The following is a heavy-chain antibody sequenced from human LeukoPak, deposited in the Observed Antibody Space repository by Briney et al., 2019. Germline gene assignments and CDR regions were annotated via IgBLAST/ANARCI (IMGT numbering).Heavy chain of an antibody. CDR1: GLIFNTYA. V-gene: IGHV7-4-1*01. J-gene: IGHJ3*02. CDR2: INTNTGTP. Sequence: ASVKVSCKASGLIFNTYAMKCVRRAPGQGLEWMGWINTNTGTPTYAQGFTGRFVFSLDTSVSTAYLQIYSLKAEDTAVYYCCTQIAYHTSAGFVIDIWGQGTLVAVSS. CDR3: CTQIAYHTSAGFVIDI. D-gene: IGHD2-2*01.